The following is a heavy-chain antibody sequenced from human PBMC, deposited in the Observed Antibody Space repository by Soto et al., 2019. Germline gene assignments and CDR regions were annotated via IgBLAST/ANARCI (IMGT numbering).Heavy chain of an antibody. D-gene: IGHD2-2*01. Sequence: SETLSLTCAVSGDSISGSQWWSWVRLPPGKGLEWIGEISHTGTTNYNPSLKSRVTMSVDKPKNQFSLNLTSVTAADTAVYYCSRVISSRAEYFDYWGPGTVVTFSS. CDR3: SRVISSRAEYFDY. CDR1: GDSISGSQW. V-gene: IGHV4-4*02. J-gene: IGHJ4*02. CDR2: ISHTGTT.